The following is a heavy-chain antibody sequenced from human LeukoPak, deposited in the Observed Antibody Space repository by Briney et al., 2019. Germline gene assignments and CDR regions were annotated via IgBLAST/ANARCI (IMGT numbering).Heavy chain of an antibody. J-gene: IGHJ4*02. CDR3: ARVVWQYSSGWFLY. D-gene: IGHD6-19*01. CDR1: GYTFTSYD. CDR2: MNPNSGNT. V-gene: IGHV1-8*01. Sequence: ASVKVSCKASGYTFTSYDINWVRQATGQGLEWVGWMNPNSGNTGYAQKFQGRVTMTRNTSISTAYMELSSLRSEDTAVYYCARVVWQYSSGWFLYWGQGTLVTVSS.